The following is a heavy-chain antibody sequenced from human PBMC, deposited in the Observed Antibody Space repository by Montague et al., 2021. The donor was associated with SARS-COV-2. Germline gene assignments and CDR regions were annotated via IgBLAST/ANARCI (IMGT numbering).Heavy chain of an antibody. Sequence: SETLSLTCAVYGGSFSGYYWSWIRQPPGKGLEWIGEINHSGSTKYNPSLKSRVTISVYTSKNQFSLKLSSVTAAVTAVYYCARGLQRVVPGVLGVGPYYYYYYMDDWGIGTTVTVSS. D-gene: IGHD2-2*01. CDR2: INHSGST. V-gene: IGHV4-34*01. J-gene: IGHJ6*03. CDR1: GGSFSGYY. CDR3: ARGLQRVVPGVLGVGPYYYYYYMDD.